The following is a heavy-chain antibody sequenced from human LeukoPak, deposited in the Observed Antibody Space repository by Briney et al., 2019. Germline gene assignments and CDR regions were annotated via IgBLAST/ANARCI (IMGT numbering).Heavy chain of an antibody. CDR3: ARDSSYCSSTSCYTTGEGFDY. D-gene: IGHD2-2*02. Sequence: ASVKVSCKASGYTFTGYYMHWVRQAPGQGLEWMGIINPSGGSTSYAQKFQDRVTMTTDTSTSTAYMELRSLRSDDTAVYYCARDSSYCSSTSCYTTGEGFDYWGQGTLVTVSS. CDR1: GYTFTGYY. V-gene: IGHV1-46*01. CDR2: INPSGGST. J-gene: IGHJ4*02.